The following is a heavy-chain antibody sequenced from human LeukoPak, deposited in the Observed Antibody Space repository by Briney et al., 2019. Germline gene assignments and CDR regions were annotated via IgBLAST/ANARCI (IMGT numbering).Heavy chain of an antibody. J-gene: IGHJ6*03. V-gene: IGHV4-59*01. CDR3: ARSSEGRYYYDSRGYSYYYYYMDV. D-gene: IGHD3-22*01. Sequence: PSETLSLTCTVSGGSISSYYWSWIRQPPGKGLEWIGLIYYSGSTNYNPSLKSRVTISVDTSKNQFSLKLNSVTAADTAVYYCARSSEGRYYYDSRGYSYYYYYMDVWGKGTTVTISS. CDR2: IYYSGST. CDR1: GGSISSYY.